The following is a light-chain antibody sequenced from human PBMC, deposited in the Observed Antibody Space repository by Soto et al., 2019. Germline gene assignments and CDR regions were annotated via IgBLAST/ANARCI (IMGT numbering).Light chain of an antibody. J-gene: IGKJ4*01. CDR2: GAS. V-gene: IGKV3-15*01. CDR3: HQYNNWPVT. CDR1: KLAGTS. Sequence: DIVMTQSPDTLSLSPGERASLSCGASKLAGTSMAWYHQKPDQPPRLLIYGASTRAAGVPARFSGSGSGTEFTLTISSLQSEDSAVYYCHQYNNWPVTFGGGTKVEIK.